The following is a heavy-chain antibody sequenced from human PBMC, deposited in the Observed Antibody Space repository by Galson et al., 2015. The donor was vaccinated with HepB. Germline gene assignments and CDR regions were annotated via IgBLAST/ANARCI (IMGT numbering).Heavy chain of an antibody. CDR3: TTLTTVIFDY. CDR1: GFSFSNAW. J-gene: IGHJ4*02. V-gene: IGHV3-15*01. Sequence: SLRLSCAASGFSFSNAWMSGVQAPGKGLEWVGRIKSKTDGGTTDYAAPVKGRFTISRDDSEDTLYLQMNSLNTEDTAVYYCTTLTTVIFDYWGQGTLVTVSS. CDR2: IKSKTDGGTT. D-gene: IGHD4-17*01.